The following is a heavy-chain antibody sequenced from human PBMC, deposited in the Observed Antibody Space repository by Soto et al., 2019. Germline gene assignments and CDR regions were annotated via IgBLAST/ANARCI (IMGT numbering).Heavy chain of an antibody. D-gene: IGHD1-26*01. CDR1: GGSVSSSSYY. J-gene: IGHJ6*02. CDR3: ARRPKSGSFHYYGVDV. V-gene: IGHV4-39*01. Sequence: KPSETLSLTCTVSGGSVSSSSYYWDWIRQPPGKGLEWIGNIYYTGKTNYNPSLRSRVTISVDTSKNQFSLKLSSVTAADTAVYYCARRPKSGSFHYYGVDVWGPGTTVTVSS. CDR2: IYYTGKT.